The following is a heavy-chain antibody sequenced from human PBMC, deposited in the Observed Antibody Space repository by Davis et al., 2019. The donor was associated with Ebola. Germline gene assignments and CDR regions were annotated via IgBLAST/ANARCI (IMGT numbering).Heavy chain of an antibody. CDR1: GGSFSGYY. J-gene: IGHJ6*03. D-gene: IGHD5/OR15-5a*01. V-gene: IGHV4-34*01. CDR3: ARYPTSVSYMDV. Sequence: PSETLSLTCAVYGGSFSGYYWSWIRQPPGKGLEWIGEINHSGSTNYNPSLKSRVTISVDTSKNQFSLKLSSVTAADTAVYYCARYPTSVSYMDVWGKGTTVTVSS. CDR2: INHSGST.